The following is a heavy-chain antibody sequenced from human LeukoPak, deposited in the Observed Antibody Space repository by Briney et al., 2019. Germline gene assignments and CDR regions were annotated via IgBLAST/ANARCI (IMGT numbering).Heavy chain of an antibody. Sequence: GGSLRLSCAASGLTFSTYNINWVRQAPGKGLEWVSSISSSSKYIYYADSVKGRFTISRDNAKNSLYLQMSSLRAEDTAVYYCARVDTSSTFDYWGQGTLVTVSS. D-gene: IGHD5-18*01. CDR1: GLTFSTYN. CDR2: ISSSSKYI. J-gene: IGHJ4*02. V-gene: IGHV3-21*01. CDR3: ARVDTSSTFDY.